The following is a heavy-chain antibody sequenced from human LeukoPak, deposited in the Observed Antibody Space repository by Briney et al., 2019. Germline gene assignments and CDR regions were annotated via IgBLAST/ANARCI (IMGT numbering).Heavy chain of an antibody. CDR3: ARDREDYGDFVSRAY. V-gene: IGHV3-23*01. CDR1: GFTFSTYA. CDR2: ISVRGDTA. D-gene: IGHD4-17*01. J-gene: IGHJ4*02. Sequence: GGSLRLSCAASGFTFSTYAITWFRQAPGKGLEWVSTISVRGDTAYYADSVKGRFTISRDDSRRTLYLEMNSLRAEDTAVYYCARDREDYGDFVSRAYWGQGTLVTVSS.